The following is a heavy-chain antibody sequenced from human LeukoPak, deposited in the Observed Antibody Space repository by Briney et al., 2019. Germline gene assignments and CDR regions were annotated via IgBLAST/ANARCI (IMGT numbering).Heavy chain of an antibody. CDR2: ISWNSGSI. V-gene: IGHV3-9*01. D-gene: IGHD6-13*01. CDR3: AKDLAAATPYGMDV. Sequence: GGSLRLSCAASGFTFDDYAMHWVRQAPGKGLEWVSGISWNSGSIGYADSVKGRFTISRNNAKNSLYLQMNSLRVEDTALYYCAKDLAAATPYGMDVWGQGTTVTVSS. J-gene: IGHJ6*02. CDR1: GFTFDDYA.